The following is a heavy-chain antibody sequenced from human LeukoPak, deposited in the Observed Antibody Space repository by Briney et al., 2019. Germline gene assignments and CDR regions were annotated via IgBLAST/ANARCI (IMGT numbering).Heavy chain of an antibody. CDR1: GFIVRRTY. Sequence: GGSLRLSCAASGFIVRRTYMSWARQAPGKGLEWVSLTYSGDRATYADSVKGRFTVSSDNLQNAVYLQMNSLRAEDTAVYYCARGAYSPNPPSYYYFMDVWGKGTTVTVSS. CDR3: ARGAYSPNPPSYYYFMDV. V-gene: IGHV3-53*01. CDR2: TYSGDRA. D-gene: IGHD4-11*01. J-gene: IGHJ6*03.